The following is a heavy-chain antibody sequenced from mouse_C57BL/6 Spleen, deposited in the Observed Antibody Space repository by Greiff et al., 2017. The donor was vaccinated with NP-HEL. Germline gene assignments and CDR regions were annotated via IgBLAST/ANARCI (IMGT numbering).Heavy chain of an antibody. CDR3: ARYYYGSCDDYDY. D-gene: IGHD1-1*01. CDR2: ITPRSGYT. CDR1: GYTFTSYW. J-gene: IGHJ2*01. Sequence: QVQLKESGAELAKPGASVKLSCKASGYTFTSYWMHWVKQRPGQGLEWIGYITPRSGYTKYNEKFKGKATLTADKSSSTAYMPLSSLPSEDSAVDYCARYYYGSCDDYDYWGKGTTLTVAS. V-gene: IGHV1-7*01.